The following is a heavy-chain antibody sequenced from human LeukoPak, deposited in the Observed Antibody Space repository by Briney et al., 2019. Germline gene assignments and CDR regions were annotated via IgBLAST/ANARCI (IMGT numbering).Heavy chain of an antibody. J-gene: IGHJ5*02. CDR2: ISSSGSTI. CDR1: GFTFSDYY. Sequence: GGSLRLSCAASGFTFSDYYMSWIRQAPGKGLEWVSYISSSGSTIYYADSVKGRFTISRDNAKNSLYLQMNSLRAEDTAVYYCAGLQREDGGSADFWNGYDHWGQGSLVTVSS. CDR3: AGLQREDGGSADFWNGYDH. V-gene: IGHV3-11*01. D-gene: IGHD3-3*01.